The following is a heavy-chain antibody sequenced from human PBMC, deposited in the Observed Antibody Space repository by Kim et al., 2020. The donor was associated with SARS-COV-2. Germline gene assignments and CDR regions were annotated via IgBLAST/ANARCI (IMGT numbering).Heavy chain of an antibody. CDR1: GGSISSRNYY. V-gene: IGHV4-39*01. CDR3: ARLPYRGWEPKAGLDY. J-gene: IGHJ4*02. CDR2: IYYSGST. D-gene: IGHD1-26*01. Sequence: SETLSLTCTVSGGSISSRNYYWGWIRQPPGKGLEWIGTIYYSGSTYYNPSLKSRVTISVDTSKNQFSLRLSSVTAADTAVYYCARLPYRGWEPKAGLDYWGQGTLVTVSS.